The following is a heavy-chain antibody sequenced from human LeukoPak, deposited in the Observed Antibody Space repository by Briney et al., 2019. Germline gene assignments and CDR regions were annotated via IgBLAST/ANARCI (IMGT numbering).Heavy chain of an antibody. CDR2: INPNSGNT. CDR3: ARNRETDAFDV. D-gene: IGHD1-14*01. Sequence: ASVKVSCKPSGYTFTTYNISWVRQATGQGLEWIGWINPNSGNTDRAQKFQGRVTMTTNTSIGTVYMELSSLRSEDTAVYFCARNRETDAFDVWGQGTMVTVSS. J-gene: IGHJ3*01. CDR1: GYTFTTYN. V-gene: IGHV1-8*01.